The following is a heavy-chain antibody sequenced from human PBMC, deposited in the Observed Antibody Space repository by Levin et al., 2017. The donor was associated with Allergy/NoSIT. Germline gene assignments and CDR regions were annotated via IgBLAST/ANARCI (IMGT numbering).Heavy chain of an antibody. CDR2: IYPADSDA. J-gene: IGHJ6*02. V-gene: IGHV5-51*01. CDR1: GYSFISYW. Sequence: HGESLKISCQGSGYSFISYWIAWVRQMPGKGLEWMGSIYPADSDATYNPSFLGQVSLSVDKSFNTAYLQWSRLKPSDTAMYYCAKLDSHSGYGMNVWGQGTTVTVSS. D-gene: IGHD2-15*01. CDR3: AKLDSHSGYGMNV.